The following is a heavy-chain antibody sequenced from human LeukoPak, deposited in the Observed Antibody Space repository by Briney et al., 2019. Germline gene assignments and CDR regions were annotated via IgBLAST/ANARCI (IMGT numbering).Heavy chain of an antibody. J-gene: IGHJ4*02. D-gene: IGHD3-10*01. V-gene: IGHV3-30*04. CDR2: ISYDGSNK. CDR1: GFTFSSYA. Sequence: GGSLRLSCAASGFTFSSYAMHWVRQAPGKGLEWVAVISYDGSNKYYADSVKGRFTISRDNSKNTLYLQMNSLRAEDTAVYYCARGENERGNYYYGSGSDTYFDYWGQGTLVTVSS. CDR3: ARGENERGNYYYGSGSDTYFDY.